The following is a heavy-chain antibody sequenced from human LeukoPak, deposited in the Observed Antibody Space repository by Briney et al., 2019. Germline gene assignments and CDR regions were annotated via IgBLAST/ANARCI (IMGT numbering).Heavy chain of an antibody. D-gene: IGHD2/OR15-2a*01. CDR1: GGSIDSTNY. V-gene: IGHV4-4*02. CDR2: IAHDGTR. Sequence: SETLSLTCGVSGGSIDSTNYWSWVRQASRKGLEWLGEIAHDGTRNYNSSLRSRVAMSFDRANNYFSLSLTAVTAADTALYYGTRENRPFCPFAFWGQGVLVTVSS. J-gene: IGHJ4*02. CDR3: TRENRPFCPFAF.